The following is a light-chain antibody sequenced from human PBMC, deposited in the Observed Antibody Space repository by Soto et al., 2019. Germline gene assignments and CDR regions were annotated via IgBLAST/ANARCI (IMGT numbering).Light chain of an antibody. J-gene: IGLJ2*01. V-gene: IGLV2-23*01. CDR1: SSDVGSYNL. CDR3: RLGV. Sequence: QSALTQPASVSGSPGQSITISCTGTSSDVGSYNLVSWYQQHPGKAPKLMIYEGSKRPSGVSNRFSGSKSGNTASLTISGLQAEDEADYYCRLGVFGGGTKLTVL. CDR2: EGS.